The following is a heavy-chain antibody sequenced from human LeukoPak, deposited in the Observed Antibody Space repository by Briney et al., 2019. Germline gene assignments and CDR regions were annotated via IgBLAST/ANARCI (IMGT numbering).Heavy chain of an antibody. D-gene: IGHD4-17*01. V-gene: IGHV3-23*01. CDR3: ARDRLHYGEYEKTFDY. CDR2: ISGRGASK. J-gene: IGHJ4*02. CDR1: GFTFDEYG. Sequence: GGSLRLSCAASGFTFDEYGMSWVRQAPGKGLEWVSGISGRGASKYYADSVKGRFTISRDNSKTTLYLQMNSLRAEDTAVYYCARDRLHYGEYEKTFDYWGQGTLVSVSS.